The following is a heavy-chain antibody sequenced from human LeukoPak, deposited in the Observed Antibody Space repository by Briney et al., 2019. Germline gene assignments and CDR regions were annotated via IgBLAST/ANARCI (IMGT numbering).Heavy chain of an antibody. CDR3: ARLRGTLGYCSSTSCSTGDY. CDR1: GGSFSGYY. V-gene: IGHV4-34*01. J-gene: IGHJ4*02. D-gene: IGHD2-2*01. CDR2: INHSGST. Sequence: SETLSLTCAVYGGSFSGYYWSWIRQPPGKGLEWIGEINHSGSTNYNPSLKSRVTISEDTSKNQFSLKLSSVTAADTAVYYCARLRGTLGYCSSTSCSTGDYWGQGTLVTVSS.